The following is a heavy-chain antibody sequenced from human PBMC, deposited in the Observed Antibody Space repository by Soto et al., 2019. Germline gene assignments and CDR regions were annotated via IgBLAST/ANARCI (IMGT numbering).Heavy chain of an antibody. D-gene: IGHD2-2*01. V-gene: IGHV4-39*01. CDR3: ARRVGSCSGTSCNGWFDP. Sequence: SETLSLTCSVSGDSISKTTSYWGWIRQPPGKGLEWIGTIYHSGSTYYNPSLMSRVTLSIDKSKNQFSLKLNSVTAADTAVYYCARRVGSCSGTSCNGWFDPWGQGTLVTVS. CDR1: GDSISKTTSY. CDR2: IYHSGST. J-gene: IGHJ5*02.